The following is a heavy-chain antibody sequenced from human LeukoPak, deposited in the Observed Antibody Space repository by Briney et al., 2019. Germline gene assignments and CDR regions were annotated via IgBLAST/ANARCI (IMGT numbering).Heavy chain of an antibody. D-gene: IGHD3-10*01. CDR3: ARGYHRYYSGSGRWYNWFDP. Sequence: ASVKVSCKASGGTFSSYAISWVRQAPGQGLEWMGGIIPIFGTANYAQKFQGRVTMTRNTSISTPYMELSSLRSEDTAVYYCARGYHRYYSGSGRWYNWFDPWGQGTLVTVSS. V-gene: IGHV1-69*05. J-gene: IGHJ5*02. CDR1: GGTFSSYA. CDR2: IIPIFGTA.